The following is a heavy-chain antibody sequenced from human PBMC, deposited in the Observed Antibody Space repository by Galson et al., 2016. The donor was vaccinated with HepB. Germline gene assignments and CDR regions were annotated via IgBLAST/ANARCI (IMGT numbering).Heavy chain of an antibody. CDR2: ISSGSAYK. CDR1: GFTFSSYS. Sequence: SLRLSCAASGFTFSSYSMNWVRRAPGKGLEWVSSISSGSAYKYYADSVKGRYTISRDNAKNSLYLQMNSLRVEDTAVYYCARGGGYSSGWYSFWGRGTLVTVSS. D-gene: IGHD6-13*01. CDR3: ARGGGYSSGWYSF. V-gene: IGHV3-21*01. J-gene: IGHJ4*02.